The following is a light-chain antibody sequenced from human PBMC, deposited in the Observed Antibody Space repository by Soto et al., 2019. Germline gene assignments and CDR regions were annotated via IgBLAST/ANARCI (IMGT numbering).Light chain of an antibody. CDR3: QQYNSFSSWT. CDR2: KAS. V-gene: IGKV1-5*03. CDR1: QSISIW. J-gene: IGKJ1*01. Sequence: DIQMTQSPSTLSASVGDRVIITCRASQSISIWLAWYQQKPGKAPNLLIYKASSLESGVSSRFSGSGSGTEFTITISSLQPDDVATYYCQQYNSFSSWTFGQGTKVDIK.